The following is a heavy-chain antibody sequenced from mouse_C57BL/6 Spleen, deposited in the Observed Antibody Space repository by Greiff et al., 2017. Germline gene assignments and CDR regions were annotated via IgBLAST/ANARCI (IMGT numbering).Heavy chain of an antibody. CDR1: GYTFTDYE. CDR2: IDPETGGT. CDR3: LIYYGNYVFAY. D-gene: IGHD2-1*01. Sequence: VQLQQSGAELVRPGASVTLSCKASGYTFTDYEMHWVKQTPVHGLEWIGAIDPETGGTAYNQKFKGKAILTADKSSSTAYMELRSLTSEDSAVYYCLIYYGNYVFAYWGQGTLVTVSA. J-gene: IGHJ3*01. V-gene: IGHV1-15*01.